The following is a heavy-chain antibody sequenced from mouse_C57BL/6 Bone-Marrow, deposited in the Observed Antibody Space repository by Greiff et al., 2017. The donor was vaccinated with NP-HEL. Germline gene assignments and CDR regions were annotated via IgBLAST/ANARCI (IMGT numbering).Heavy chain of an antibody. Sequence: VMLVESGPELVKPGASVKISCKASGYTFTDYYINWVKQRPGQGLEWIGWIFPGSGSTYYNEKFKGKATLTVDKSSSTAYMLLSSLTSEDSAVYFCARSRAGHYYGSSWGFAYWGQGTLVTVSA. D-gene: IGHD1-1*01. J-gene: IGHJ3*01. CDR2: IFPGSGST. CDR3: ARSRAGHYYGSSWGFAY. V-gene: IGHV1-75*01. CDR1: GYTFTDYY.